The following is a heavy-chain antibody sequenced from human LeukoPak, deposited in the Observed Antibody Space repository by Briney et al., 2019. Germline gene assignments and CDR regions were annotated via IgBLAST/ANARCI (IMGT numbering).Heavy chain of an antibody. Sequence: PSETLSLTCTVSGGSINNGGYYWSWIRQHPGKGLEWIGYIYYSGSSYYNPSLRSRVTISVDTSKNHFSLKLSSVTAADTAVYYCARATRGYSSSWYGGFIDYWGQGTLVTVSS. CDR2: IYYSGSS. J-gene: IGHJ4*02. V-gene: IGHV4-31*03. CDR3: ARATRGYSSSWYGGFIDY. D-gene: IGHD6-13*01. CDR1: GGSINNGGYY.